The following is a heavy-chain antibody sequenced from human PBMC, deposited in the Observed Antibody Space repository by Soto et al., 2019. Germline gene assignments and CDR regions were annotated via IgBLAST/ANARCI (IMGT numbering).Heavy chain of an antibody. CDR1: GGSINNYY. J-gene: IGHJ5*02. V-gene: IGHV4-59*01. Sequence: SETLSLTCTVSGGSINNYYWSWIRQPPGKGLEWLAYISYTGSTNYNPSLKSRVTMSVDTSKNQFSLKLSSVTAADTAVYYCARGVGSGSYYNQYNWFDPWGQGTLVTVSS. CDR2: ISYTGST. CDR3: ARGVGSGSYYNQYNWFDP. D-gene: IGHD3-10*01.